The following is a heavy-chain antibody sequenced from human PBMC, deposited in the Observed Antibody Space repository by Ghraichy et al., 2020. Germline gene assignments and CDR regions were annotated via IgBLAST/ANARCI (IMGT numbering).Heavy chain of an antibody. CDR2: ITEDGSDK. J-gene: IGHJ4*02. Sequence: SCAVSEFAFSNHWMSWLRQAPGKGLEWVASITEDGSDKYYLDSVKGRFTVSRDNSKNFLHLQMNSLRAEDTAVYYCVTGTLRYGYWGQGALATVSS. CDR3: VTGTLRYGY. CDR1: EFAFSNHW. V-gene: IGHV3-7*01. D-gene: IGHD1-1*01.